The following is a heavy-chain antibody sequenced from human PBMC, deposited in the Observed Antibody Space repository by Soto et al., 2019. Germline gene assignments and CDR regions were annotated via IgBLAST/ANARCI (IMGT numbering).Heavy chain of an antibody. Sequence: GESLKISCKGSGYSFTRYWIVWVRQMSGKGLKWMGVIYPGDSDTSYSPSFRGQVTISADRSISTAYLQWSSLKASDTAMYYCARLNDYGDYIDYWGQGTLVTVSS. D-gene: IGHD4-17*01. J-gene: IGHJ4*02. CDR2: IYPGDSDT. V-gene: IGHV5-51*01. CDR1: GYSFTRYW. CDR3: ARLNDYGDYIDY.